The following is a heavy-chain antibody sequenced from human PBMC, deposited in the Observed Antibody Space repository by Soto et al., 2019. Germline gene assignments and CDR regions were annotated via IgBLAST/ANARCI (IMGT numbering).Heavy chain of an antibody. CDR1: GGSISSYY. V-gene: IGHV4-59*08. CDR2: IYYSGST. Sequence: SETLSLTCTVSGGSISSYYWSWIRQPPGKGLEWIGYIYYSGSTNYNPSLKSRVTISVDTSKNQFSLKLSSVTAADTAVYYCATARGCSSTSCYSHYYYMDVWGKGTTVTVSS. D-gene: IGHD2-2*01. J-gene: IGHJ6*03. CDR3: ATARGCSSTSCYSHYYYMDV.